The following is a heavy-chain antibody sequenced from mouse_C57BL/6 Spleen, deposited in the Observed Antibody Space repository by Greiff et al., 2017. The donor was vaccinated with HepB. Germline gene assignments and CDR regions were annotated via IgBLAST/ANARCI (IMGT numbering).Heavy chain of an antibody. V-gene: IGHV1-55*01. Sequence: VQLKQPGAELVKPGASVKMSCKASGYPFTRYCLTWVKQRPGQGLEWIGDIYPGSGSTNYNEKFKSKATLTVDTSSSTAYMQLSSLTSEDSAVYYCAREFAYWGQGTLVTVSA. CDR1: GYPFTRYC. CDR2: IYPGSGST. J-gene: IGHJ3*01. CDR3: AREFAY.